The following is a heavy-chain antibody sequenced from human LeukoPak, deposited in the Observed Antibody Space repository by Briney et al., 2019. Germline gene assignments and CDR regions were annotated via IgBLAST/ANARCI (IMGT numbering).Heavy chain of an antibody. Sequence: GGSLRLSCAASGFTFSSYEMNWVRQAPGKGLEWVSYISSSGSTIYYADSVKGRFTISRDTAKNSLYLQMNSLRAEDTAVYYCAKPGDGSGYYDYYYYGMDVWGQGTTVTVSS. V-gene: IGHV3-48*03. CDR3: AKPGDGSGYYDYYYYGMDV. CDR2: ISSSGSTI. D-gene: IGHD3-22*01. J-gene: IGHJ6*02. CDR1: GFTFSSYE.